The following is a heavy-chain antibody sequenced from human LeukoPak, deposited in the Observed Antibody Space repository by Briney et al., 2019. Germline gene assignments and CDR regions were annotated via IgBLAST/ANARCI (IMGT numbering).Heavy chain of an antibody. CDR1: GYTFTSYD. CDR2: MNPNSGNT. CDR3: ARGRGSSGWYQWEY. V-gene: IGHV1-8*01. Sequence: VKVSCKASGYTFTSYDINWVRQATGQGLEWMGWMNPNSGNTGYAQKFQGRVTMTRNTSISTAYMELSSLRSEDTAVYYCARGRGSSGWYQWEYWGQGTLVTVSS. J-gene: IGHJ4*02. D-gene: IGHD6-19*01.